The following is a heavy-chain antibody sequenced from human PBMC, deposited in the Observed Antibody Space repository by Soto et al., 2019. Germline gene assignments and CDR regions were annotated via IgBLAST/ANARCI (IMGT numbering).Heavy chain of an antibody. CDR1: GYTFTSYY. CDR3: ARVSSGWYPNWFDP. CDR2: ISPSGSST. Sequence: ASVKVSCKASGYTFTSYYMHWVRQAPGQGLEWKGIISPSGSSTSYAQKFQGRVTMTRDTSTSTVYMELSSLRSEYTAVYYCARVSSGWYPNWFDPWGQGTLVTVSS. V-gene: IGHV1-46*03. J-gene: IGHJ5*02. D-gene: IGHD6-19*01.